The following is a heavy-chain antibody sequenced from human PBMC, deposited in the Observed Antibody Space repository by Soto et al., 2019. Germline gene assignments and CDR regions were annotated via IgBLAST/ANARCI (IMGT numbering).Heavy chain of an antibody. Sequence: SETLSLTCTVSGGSISTYYWSWIRQPPGKGLEWIGYIYYSGSTNYNPSLKSRVTFSVDTSKNQFPLKLSSVTAADTAVYYCARSKANWGFFDYWGQGTLVTVSS. J-gene: IGHJ4*02. CDR3: ARSKANWGFFDY. CDR2: IYYSGST. V-gene: IGHV4-59*01. CDR1: GGSISTYY. D-gene: IGHD7-27*01.